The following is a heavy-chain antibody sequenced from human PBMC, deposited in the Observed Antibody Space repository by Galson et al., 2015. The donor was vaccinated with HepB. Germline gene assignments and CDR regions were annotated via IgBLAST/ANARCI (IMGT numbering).Heavy chain of an antibody. Sequence: SLRLSCAASGFTFSDYYMSWIRQAPGKGLEWVSYISSSSSYTNCADSVKGRFTISRDNAKNSLYLQMNSLRAEDTAVYYCARVGVDCSGGSCDYFDYWGQGTLVTVSS. CDR1: GFTFSDYY. J-gene: IGHJ4*02. D-gene: IGHD2-15*01. CDR2: ISSSSSYT. V-gene: IGHV3-11*06. CDR3: ARVGVDCSGGSCDYFDY.